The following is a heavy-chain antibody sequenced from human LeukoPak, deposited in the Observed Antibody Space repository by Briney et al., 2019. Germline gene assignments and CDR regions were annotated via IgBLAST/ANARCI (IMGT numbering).Heavy chain of an antibody. J-gene: IGHJ4*02. V-gene: IGHV4-38-2*02. D-gene: IGHD6-19*01. CDR2: IYHSGST. Sequence: SETLSLTCAVSGYSISSGYYWGWIRQPPGKGLEWIGSIYHSGSTYYNPSLKSRVTISVDTSKNQFSLKLGSVTAADTAVYYCARELDSSGWYNYWGQGTLVTVSS. CDR1: GYSISSGYY. CDR3: ARELDSSGWYNY.